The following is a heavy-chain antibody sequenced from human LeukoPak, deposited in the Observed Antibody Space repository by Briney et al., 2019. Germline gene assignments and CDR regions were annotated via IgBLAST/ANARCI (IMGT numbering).Heavy chain of an antibody. J-gene: IGHJ4*02. CDR3: AKGSYYDPFDY. V-gene: IGHV3-23*01. Sequence: GGSLRLSCAASGFTFSSCAMSWVRQAPGKGLEWVSAISGSGGSTYYADSMKGRFTISRDNSKNTLYLQMNSLRAEDTAVYYCAKGSYYDPFDYWGQGTLVTVSS. CDR2: ISGSGGST. D-gene: IGHD1-26*01. CDR1: GFTFSSCA.